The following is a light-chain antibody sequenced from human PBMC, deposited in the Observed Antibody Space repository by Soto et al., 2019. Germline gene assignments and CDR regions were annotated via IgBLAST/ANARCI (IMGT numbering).Light chain of an antibody. CDR1: QSISNW. V-gene: IGKV1-5*03. CDR3: QHYNIYPWT. J-gene: IGKJ1*01. CDR2: KAS. Sequence: DIQMTQSPSTLSASVGDRVTITCRASQSISNWLAWYQKKPGKDPKLLIYKASSLESGVPSRFSGSGSGTEFNLTISSLQPDDFATYYCQHYNIYPWTFGQGTKVEIK.